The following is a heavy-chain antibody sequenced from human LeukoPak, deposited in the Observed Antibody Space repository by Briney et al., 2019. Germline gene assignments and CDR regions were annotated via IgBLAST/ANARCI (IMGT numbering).Heavy chain of an antibody. Sequence: GGALRISCAASGFTFTTSAMRWGRPGPGGGLEWGFGISGISVTTFYADSVKGRFTVSRDNSKNSLYLQMNSLRAEDTAVYFCARARYIGTSTPFDYWGQGTLVTVSS. D-gene: IGHD1-26*01. CDR3: ARARYIGTSTPFDY. J-gene: IGHJ4*02. CDR1: GFTFTTSA. CDR2: ISGISVTT. V-gene: IGHV3-23*01.